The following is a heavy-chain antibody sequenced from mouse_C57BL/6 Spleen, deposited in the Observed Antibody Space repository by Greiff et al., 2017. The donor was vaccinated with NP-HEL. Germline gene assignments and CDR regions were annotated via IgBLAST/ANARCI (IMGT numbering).Heavy chain of an antibody. D-gene: IGHD1-1*01. Sequence: QVQLKESGAELVKPGASVKMSCKASGYTFTSYWITWVKQRPGQGLEWIGDIYPGSGSTNYNEKFKSKATLTVDTSSSTAYMQLSSLTSEDSAVYYCARSYYYGSSVFAYWGQGTLVTVSA. CDR2: IYPGSGST. J-gene: IGHJ3*01. V-gene: IGHV1-55*01. CDR1: GYTFTSYW. CDR3: ARSYYYGSSVFAY.